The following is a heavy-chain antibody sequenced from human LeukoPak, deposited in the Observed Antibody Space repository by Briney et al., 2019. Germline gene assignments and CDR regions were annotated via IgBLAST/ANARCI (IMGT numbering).Heavy chain of an antibody. CDR1: GFTVSSNY. Sequence: PGGSLRLSCAASGFTVSSNYMSWVRQAPGKGREWVSVIYSGGSTYYADSVKGRFTISRDNSKNTLYLQMNSLRAEDTAVYYCARSGYSYGSPLLLDYWGQGTLVTVSS. J-gene: IGHJ4*02. CDR3: ARSGYSYGSPLLLDY. D-gene: IGHD5-18*01. V-gene: IGHV3-53*01. CDR2: IYSGGST.